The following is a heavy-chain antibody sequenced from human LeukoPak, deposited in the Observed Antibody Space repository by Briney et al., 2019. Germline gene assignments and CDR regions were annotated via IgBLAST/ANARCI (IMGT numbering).Heavy chain of an antibody. CDR1: GGSISSYY. J-gene: IGHJ5*02. CDR2: IYYSGST. V-gene: IGHV4-59*01. Sequence: SETLSLTCTVSGGSISSYYWSWIRQPPGKGLEWIGYIYYSGSTNYNSSLKSRVTISVDTSKNQFSLKLSSVTAADTAVYYCARASERYGDWFDPWGQGTLVTVSS. CDR3: ARASERYGDWFDP. D-gene: IGHD4-17*01.